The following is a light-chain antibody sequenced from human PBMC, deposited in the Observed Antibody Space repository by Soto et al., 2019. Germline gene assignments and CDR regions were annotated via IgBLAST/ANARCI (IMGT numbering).Light chain of an antibody. J-gene: IGKJ1*01. Sequence: DIQMTQSPSSLSASAGDRVTITCRASQSISSYLNWYQQKPGKAPKLLIYATSSSQSGVPSRFSGSGSGTDFTLTISSLQPEDSATYSCQQSYSMPWTFGQGTKVEIK. V-gene: IGKV1-39*01. CDR3: QQSYSMPWT. CDR1: QSISSY. CDR2: ATS.